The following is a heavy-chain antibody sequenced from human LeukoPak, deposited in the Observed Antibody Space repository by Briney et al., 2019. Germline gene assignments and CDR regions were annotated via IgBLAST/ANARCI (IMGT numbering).Heavy chain of an antibody. Sequence: SETLSLTCTVSGGSISSYYWSWIRQPPGKGLEWIGYIYYSGSTNYNPSLKSRVTISVDTSKNQFSLKLSSVAAADTAVYYCARTTSSGWSPFDYWGQGTLVTVSS. V-gene: IGHV4-59*12. CDR3: ARTTSSGWSPFDY. CDR2: IYYSGST. D-gene: IGHD6-19*01. CDR1: GGSISSYY. J-gene: IGHJ4*02.